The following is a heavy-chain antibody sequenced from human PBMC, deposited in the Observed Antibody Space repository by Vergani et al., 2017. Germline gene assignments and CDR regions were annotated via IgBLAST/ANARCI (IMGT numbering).Heavy chain of an antibody. CDR3: ARGVYCSSTSCYFVYYYYMDV. D-gene: IGHD2-2*01. CDR1: GGSFSGYY. CDR2: INHSGST. Sequence: QVQLQPWGAGLLKPSETLSLPCAVYGGSFSGYYWSWIRQPPGKGLEWIGEINHSGSTNYNPSLKSRVTISVDTSKNQFSLKLSSVTAADTAVYYCARGVYCSSTSCYFVYYYYMDVWGKGTTVTVSS. J-gene: IGHJ6*03. V-gene: IGHV4-34*01.